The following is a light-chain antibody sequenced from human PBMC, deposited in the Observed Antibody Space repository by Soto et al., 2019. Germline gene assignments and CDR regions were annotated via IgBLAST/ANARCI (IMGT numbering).Light chain of an antibody. J-gene: IGKJ3*01. CDR1: QSVSSSY. V-gene: IGKV3-20*01. CDR3: QQYGSSSFT. Sequence: EIVLTQSPGTLSLSPGERATLSCRASQSVSSSYLDWYQQKPGQAPRPLIYGASSRATGIPDRFSGSVSGTDFTLTISRLEPEDFAVYYCQQYGSSSFTFGPGTKVDIK. CDR2: GAS.